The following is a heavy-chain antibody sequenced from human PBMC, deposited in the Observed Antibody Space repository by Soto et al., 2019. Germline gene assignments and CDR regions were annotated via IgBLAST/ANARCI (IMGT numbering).Heavy chain of an antibody. CDR2: IHPGDSDT. D-gene: IGHD6-19*01. Sequence: GESLKISCKGSGYSFTSYWIGRVRQVPGKGLEWMGIIHPGDSDTRYSPSFQGQVTISADKSISTAYLQWSSLKASDTAMYYCARFSAVAGTDYYYGMDVWGQGTTVTVSS. CDR3: ARFSAVAGTDYYYGMDV. V-gene: IGHV5-51*01. CDR1: GYSFTSYW. J-gene: IGHJ6*02.